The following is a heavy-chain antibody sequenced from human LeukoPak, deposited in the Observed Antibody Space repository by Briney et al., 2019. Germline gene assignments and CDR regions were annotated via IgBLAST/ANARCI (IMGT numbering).Heavy chain of an antibody. CDR2: IYYSGST. D-gene: IGHD1-1*01. CDR1: GGSFSDYY. CDR3: ARGTGTQSDY. V-gene: IGHV4-30-4*01. Sequence: PSETLSLTCAVYGGSFSDYYWSWIRQPPGKGLEWIGYIYYSGSTYYNPSLKSRVTISVDTSKNQFSLKLSSVTAADTAVYYCARGTGTQSDYWGQGTLVTVSS. J-gene: IGHJ4*02.